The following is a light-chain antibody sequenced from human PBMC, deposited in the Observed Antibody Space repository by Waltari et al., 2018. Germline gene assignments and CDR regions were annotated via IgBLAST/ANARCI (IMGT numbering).Light chain of an antibody. J-gene: IGKJ1*01. Sequence: EIVLTQSPGTLSLSPGERATLSCRASQSVRRFLAWYQQELCQAPRLLIYEATSRATGIPDRFSGSGFGTDFSLIISRLEPEDFAVYYCQKYGTLPATFGQGTKVEIK. CDR2: EAT. V-gene: IGKV3-20*01. CDR1: QSVRRF. CDR3: QKYGTLPAT.